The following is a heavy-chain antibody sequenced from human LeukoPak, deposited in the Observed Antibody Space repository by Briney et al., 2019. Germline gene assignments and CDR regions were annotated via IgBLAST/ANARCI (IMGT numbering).Heavy chain of an antibody. D-gene: IGHD6-6*01. J-gene: IGHJ4*02. CDR1: GGSISGYY. V-gene: IGHV4-59*01. CDR2: IFYSGST. CDR3: ARHHSSSMYYFDY. Sequence: SETLSLTCAVSGGSISGYYWSWIRQPPGKGLEWIGCIFYSGSTNYNPSLRSRVTISVDTSESQFSLSLSSVTAADTAVYYCARHHSSSMYYFDYWGQGTLVTVSS.